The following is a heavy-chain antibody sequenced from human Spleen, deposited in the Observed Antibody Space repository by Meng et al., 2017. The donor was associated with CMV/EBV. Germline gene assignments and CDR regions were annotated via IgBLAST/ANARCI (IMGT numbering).Heavy chain of an antibody. Sequence: SVKVSCKASGGSFSSNAISWVRQAPGQGLEWLGGIIPNFDSATYAQKFQGRVTMITATSTSTAYMELRSLRSDDTAVYYCARDPSSSLFDYWGQGTLVTVSS. CDR2: IIPNFDSA. D-gene: IGHD6-13*01. J-gene: IGHJ4*02. CDR1: GGSFSSNA. V-gene: IGHV1-69*05. CDR3: ARDPSSSLFDY.